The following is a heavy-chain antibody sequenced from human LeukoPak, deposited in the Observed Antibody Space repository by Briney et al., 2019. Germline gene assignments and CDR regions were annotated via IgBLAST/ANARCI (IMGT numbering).Heavy chain of an antibody. D-gene: IGHD3-22*01. CDR1: GFIFNNFG. CDR3: AKGGSGYFLDL. V-gene: IGHV3-23*01. CDR2: ISNDGGGT. J-gene: IGHJ5*02. Sequence: GGSLRLSCAASGFIFNNFGLIWVRQAPGKGLEGVSAISNDGGGTTYADFVKGRFTISRDNSKNTLFLQMNSLRAEDTALYYCAKGGSGYFLDLWGQGTLVTVSS.